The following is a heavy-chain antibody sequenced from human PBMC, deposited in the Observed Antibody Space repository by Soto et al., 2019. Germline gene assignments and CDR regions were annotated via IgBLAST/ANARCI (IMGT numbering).Heavy chain of an antibody. D-gene: IGHD3-22*01. J-gene: IGHJ4*02. V-gene: IGHV4-30-4*01. CDR1: GGSLSSGYHY. CDR2: IYHSGKT. CDR3: ARDAGYYLDY. Sequence: QVQLQESGPGLVKPSQTLTLTCTVAGGSLSSGYHYWSWIRQPPGKGLEWIGYIYHSGKTYYNPSLKSRVITSVDTSKNQISLKLRSVTAADTAVYYCARDAGYYLDYWGQGTLVTVSS.